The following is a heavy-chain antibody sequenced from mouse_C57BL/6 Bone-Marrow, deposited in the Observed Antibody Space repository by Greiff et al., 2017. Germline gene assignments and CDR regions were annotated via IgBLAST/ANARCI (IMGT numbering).Heavy chain of an antibody. CDR3: ARGGNYWYFDV. V-gene: IGHV5-4*03. CDR2: ISDGGSYT. Sequence: EVNLVESGGGLVKPGGSLKLSCAASGFTFSSYAMSWVRQTPEKRLEWVATISDGGSYTYYPDNVKGRFTISRDNAKNNLYLQMSHLKSEDTAMYYCARGGNYWYFDVWGTGTTVTVSS. J-gene: IGHJ1*03. D-gene: IGHD2-1*01. CDR1: GFTFSSYA.